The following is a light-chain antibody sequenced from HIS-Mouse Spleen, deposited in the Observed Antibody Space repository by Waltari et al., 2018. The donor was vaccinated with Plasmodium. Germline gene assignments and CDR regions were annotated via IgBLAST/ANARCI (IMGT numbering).Light chain of an antibody. J-gene: IGLJ1*01. CDR1: SSDVGGFTY. V-gene: IGLV2-11*01. Sequence: QSALTQPRPVSGSPGQSVTISCTGTSSDVGGFTYFSWYQQHPGKAPKLMIYDVSKRPSGVPDRFSGSKSGNTASLTISGLQAEDEADYYCCSYAGSYTYVFGTGTKVTVL. CDR2: DVS. CDR3: CSYAGSYTYV.